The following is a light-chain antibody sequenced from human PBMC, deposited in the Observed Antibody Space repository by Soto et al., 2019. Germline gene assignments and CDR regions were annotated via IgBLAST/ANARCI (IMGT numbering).Light chain of an antibody. CDR1: QSVSSSY. V-gene: IGKV3-20*01. J-gene: IGKJ1*01. CDR2: GAS. CDR3: QQYGSSFPPWT. Sequence: EIVLTQSPGTLSLSPGERATLSGRSSQSVSSSYLAWYQQKPGQAPRLLIYGASSRATGIPDRFSGSGSGTDFTLTISRLEPEDFAVYYCQQYGSSFPPWTFGQGTKVDIK.